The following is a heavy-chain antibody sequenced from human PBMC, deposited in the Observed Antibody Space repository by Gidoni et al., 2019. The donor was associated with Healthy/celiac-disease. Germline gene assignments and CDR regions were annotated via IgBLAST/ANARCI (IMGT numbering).Heavy chain of an antibody. CDR3: TRGDGIQLWVYLDY. J-gene: IGHJ4*02. V-gene: IGHV3-49*03. CDR2: IRSKAYGGTT. D-gene: IGHD5-18*01. CDR1: GFTFGDYA. Sequence: EVQLVESGGGLVQPGRSLRLSCTASGFTFGDYAMSWFRQAPGKGLEWVGFIRSKAYGGTTEYAASVKGRFTISRDDSKSIAYLQMNSLKTEDTAVYYCTRGDGIQLWVYLDYWGQGTLVTVSS.